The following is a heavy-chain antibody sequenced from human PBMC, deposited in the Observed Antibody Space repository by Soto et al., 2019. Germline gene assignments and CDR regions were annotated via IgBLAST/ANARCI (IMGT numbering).Heavy chain of an antibody. J-gene: IGHJ3*01. CDR3: ARGDRGAFDL. Sequence: EVQLLESGGGLVQPGESLRLSCAASGFTFSYYWMHWVRQAPGMGLVWVSRIHSDGSSTTYADSVKGRFTISRDNARNTLYVPMSSLRAEDTAVYYCARGDRGAFDLWGQGTVLTVSS. CDR2: IHSDGSST. CDR1: GFTFSYYW. V-gene: IGHV3-74*01. D-gene: IGHD1-26*01.